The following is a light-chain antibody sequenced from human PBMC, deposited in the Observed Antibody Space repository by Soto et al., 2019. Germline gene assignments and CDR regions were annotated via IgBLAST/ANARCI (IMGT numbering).Light chain of an antibody. J-gene: IGKJ1*01. V-gene: IGKV3-20*01. CDR3: HQYGTSPQT. Sequence: EFVLSQCPGNVYKSPGGGATLSCRAIQSVSSSYLAWYQHKRGQAPRLLMYGASSRATGAPDRFSGWGSGTDFTLTISRLEPGDFAVYYCHQYGTSPQTSGQGTKV. CDR2: GAS. CDR1: QSVSSSY.